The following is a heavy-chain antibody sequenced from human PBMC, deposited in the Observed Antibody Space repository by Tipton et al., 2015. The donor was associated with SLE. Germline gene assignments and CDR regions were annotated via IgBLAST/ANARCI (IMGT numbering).Heavy chain of an antibody. Sequence: TLSLTCTVSGGSISSYYWSWIRQPPGKGLEWIGYISYSGSTNYNPSLKSRVTISVDTSKNQFSLKLSSVTAADTAVYYCANWGPIVYYYYYMDVWGKGTTVTVSS. D-gene: IGHD3-16*01. CDR1: GGSISSYY. CDR3: ANWGPIVYYYYYMDV. V-gene: IGHV4-59*12. CDR2: ISYSGST. J-gene: IGHJ6*03.